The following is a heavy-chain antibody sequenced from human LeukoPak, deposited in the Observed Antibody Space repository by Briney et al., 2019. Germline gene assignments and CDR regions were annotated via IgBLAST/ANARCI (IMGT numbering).Heavy chain of an antibody. CDR1: GGSFSGYY. D-gene: IGHD3-16*01. J-gene: IGHJ4*02. V-gene: IGHV4-34*01. CDR3: ARAYFWVDY. CDR2: INHSGST. Sequence: SETLSLTCAVYGGSFSGYYWSWIRQPPGKGLEWIGEINHSGSTNYNPSLKSRVTISVDTSKNQFSLKLSSVTAADTAVYYCARAYFWVDYWGQGTLATVSS.